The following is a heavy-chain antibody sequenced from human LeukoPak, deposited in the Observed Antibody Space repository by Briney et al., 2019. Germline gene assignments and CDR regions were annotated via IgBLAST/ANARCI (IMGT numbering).Heavy chain of an antibody. Sequence: GESLMISCKGSGYSFTSYWIGWVRQMPGKGLEWMGIIYPDDSDTRYSPSFQGQVTISADKSISTAYLQWSSLKASDTAMYYCARTYRYHSSGVSCTGDFLPFDYWGQGTLVTVSS. D-gene: IGHD2-15*01. CDR1: GYSFTSYW. V-gene: IGHV5-51*01. CDR2: IYPDDSDT. CDR3: ARTYRYHSSGVSCTGDFLPFDY. J-gene: IGHJ4*02.